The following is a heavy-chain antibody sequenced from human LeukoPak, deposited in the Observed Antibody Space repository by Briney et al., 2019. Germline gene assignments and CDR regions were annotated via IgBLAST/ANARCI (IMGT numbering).Heavy chain of an antibody. Sequence: PGGSLRLSCAAAGFTFSDYGMTWVRQAPGRGLGWVSGISGSGISTYYAYSVKGRFTISRDNSKNTLYLQMNSLRVEDTAVYYCAKSWNYYDSSGDDALDIWGQGTMVTVSS. CDR1: GFTFSDYG. CDR3: AKSWNYYDSSGDDALDI. V-gene: IGHV3-23*01. CDR2: ISGSGIST. D-gene: IGHD3-22*01. J-gene: IGHJ3*02.